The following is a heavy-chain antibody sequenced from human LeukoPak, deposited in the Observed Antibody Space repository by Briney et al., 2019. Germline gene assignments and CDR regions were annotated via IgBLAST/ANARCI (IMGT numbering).Heavy chain of an antibody. D-gene: IGHD2-2*01. Sequence: SETLSLTCAVYGGSFSGYYWSWIRQPPGKGLEWIGEINHSGSTNYNPSLKSRVTISVDTSKNQFSLKLSSVTAADTAVYYCARGLVRYCSSTSCYARTKYYYYYGMDVWGQGTTVTVSS. CDR1: GGSFSGYY. CDR2: INHSGST. CDR3: ARGLVRYCSSTSCYARTKYYYYYGMDV. J-gene: IGHJ6*02. V-gene: IGHV4-34*01.